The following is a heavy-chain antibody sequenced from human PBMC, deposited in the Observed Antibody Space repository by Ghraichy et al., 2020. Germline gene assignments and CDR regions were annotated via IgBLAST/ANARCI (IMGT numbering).Heavy chain of an antibody. CDR2: IDWDDDK. J-gene: IGHJ4*02. D-gene: IGHD5-24*01. CDR3: ARMALRGWLQSAFDY. CDR1: GFSLSTSGMC. V-gene: IGHV2-70*01. Sequence: SGPTLVKPTQTLTLTCTFSGFSLSTSGMCVSWIRQPPGKALEWLALIDWDDDKYYSTSLKTRLTISKDTSKNQVVLTMTNMDPVDTATYYCARMALRGWLQSAFDYWGQGTLVTVSS.